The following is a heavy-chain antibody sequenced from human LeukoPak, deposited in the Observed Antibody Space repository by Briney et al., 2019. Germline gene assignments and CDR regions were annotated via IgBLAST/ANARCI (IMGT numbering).Heavy chain of an antibody. CDR1: GGSISSSNW. D-gene: IGHD3-10*01. CDR3: ASEKGSAAPLDY. V-gene: IGHV4-4*02. Sequence: SETLSLTCAVSGGSISSSNWWSWVRQPPGKGLEWIGEIYHSGSTIYNPSLRSRVTISVDKSKNQFSLKLSSVTAADTAVYYCASEKGSAAPLDYWGQGTLVTVSS. CDR2: IYHSGST. J-gene: IGHJ4*02.